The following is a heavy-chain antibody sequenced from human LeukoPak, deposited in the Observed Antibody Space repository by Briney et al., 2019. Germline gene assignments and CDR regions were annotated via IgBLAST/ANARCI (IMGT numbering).Heavy chain of an antibody. V-gene: IGHV3-23*01. CDR2: ISGSGGST. J-gene: IGHJ6*02. Sequence: QPGGSLRLSCAASGFTFSSYAMSWVRQAPGKGLEWVSAISGSGGSTYYADSVKGRFTISRDNSKNTLYLQMNSLRAEDTAVYYCANDYGGNSDYYGMDVWGQGTTVTVSS. D-gene: IGHD4-23*01. CDR1: GFTFSSYA. CDR3: ANDYGGNSDYYGMDV.